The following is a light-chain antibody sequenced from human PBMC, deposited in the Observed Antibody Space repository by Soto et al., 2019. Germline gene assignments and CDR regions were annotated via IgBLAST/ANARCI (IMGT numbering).Light chain of an antibody. CDR1: QSISSW. CDR3: QHYNSYSEA. CDR2: KAS. Sequence: IQMSQSPSTLSASVGNRVTITCRASQSISSWLAWYQQKPGKAPKILIYKASSLESGVPSRFSGIGSGTEFTLTISSLKHDDFATYYCQHYNSYSEAFGQGTKVDI. V-gene: IGKV1-5*03. J-gene: IGKJ1*01.